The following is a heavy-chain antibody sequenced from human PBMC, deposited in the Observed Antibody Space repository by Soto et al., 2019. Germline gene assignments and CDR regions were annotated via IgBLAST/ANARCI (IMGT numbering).Heavy chain of an antibody. CDR2: IYYSGST. V-gene: IGHV4-39*01. D-gene: IGHD3-16*01. J-gene: IGHJ4*02. CDR1: GGSISGRSNY. CDR3: ARLRYVPSGFDY. Sequence: PSETLSLTCTVSGGSISGRSNYWGWIRQPPGKGLEWMGSIYYSGSTYYNPSLKSRVTISVDTSKNQFSLKLSSVTAADTAVYYCARLRYVPSGFDYWGQGTLVTVSS.